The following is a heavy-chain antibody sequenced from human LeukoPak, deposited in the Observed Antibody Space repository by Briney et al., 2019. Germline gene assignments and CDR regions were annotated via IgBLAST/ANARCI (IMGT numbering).Heavy chain of an antibody. CDR2: MNPNSGNT. CDR3: ARATYDFWSGYSYYFDY. D-gene: IGHD3-3*01. J-gene: IGHJ4*02. V-gene: IGHV1-8*01. CDR1: GYTFTSYD. Sequence: GASVKVSCKASGYTFTSYDINWVRQATGQGLEWMGWMNPNSGNTGYAQKFQGRVTMTRNTSISTAYMELSSLRSEDTAVYYCARATYDFWSGYSYYFDYWGQGTLVTVSS.